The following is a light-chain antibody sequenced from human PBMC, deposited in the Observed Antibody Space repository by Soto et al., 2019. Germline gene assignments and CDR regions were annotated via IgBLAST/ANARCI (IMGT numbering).Light chain of an antibody. CDR2: GAS. CDR1: KSVSAGY. J-gene: IGKJ4*01. Sequence: EIVLTQSPGTLSLSPGEKAPLSCRASKSVSAGYLAWYKQKPGQAPRLLIYGASSRATGIPDRFSGSGSGTDFTLTISRLEPEDFAVYYCQQYGSSPLTFGGGTKVEIK. V-gene: IGKV3-20*01. CDR3: QQYGSSPLT.